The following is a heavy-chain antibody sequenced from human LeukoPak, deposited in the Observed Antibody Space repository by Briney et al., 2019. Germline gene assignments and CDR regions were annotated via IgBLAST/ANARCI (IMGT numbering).Heavy chain of an antibody. J-gene: IGHJ4*02. V-gene: IGHV3-15*01. CDR3: TARLVGATRRRY. Sequence: PEGCLRLSCAASGFTFSNDWMSWVRQAPGKGLEWVGRFKSKTDGGTTDYAAPVKGRFTISRDDSKNTLYLQMNSLKTEDTAIYYCTARLVGATRRRYWGQRTLVTVSS. D-gene: IGHD1-26*01. CDR1: GFTFSNDW. CDR2: FKSKTDGGTT.